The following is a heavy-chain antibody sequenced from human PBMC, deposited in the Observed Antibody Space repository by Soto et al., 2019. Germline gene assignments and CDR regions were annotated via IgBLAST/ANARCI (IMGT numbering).Heavy chain of an antibody. Sequence: ASVKVSCKASGGTFSSYAISWVRQAPGQGLEWMGGIIPIFGTANYAQKFQGRVTITADESTSTAYMELSSLRSEDTAVYYCASEIVAPTRAHAFDIWGQGTMVTVSS. V-gene: IGHV1-69*13. CDR2: IIPIFGTA. J-gene: IGHJ3*02. D-gene: IGHD5-12*01. CDR3: ASEIVAPTRAHAFDI. CDR1: GGTFSSYA.